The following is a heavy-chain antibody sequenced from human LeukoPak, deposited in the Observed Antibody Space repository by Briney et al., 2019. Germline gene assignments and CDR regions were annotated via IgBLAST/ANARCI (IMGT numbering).Heavy chain of an antibody. J-gene: IGHJ4*02. CDR3: ARDDCGDTCYPGGY. D-gene: IGHD2-21*01. CDR1: GYIFTKYG. Sequence: ASVKVCCKASGYIFTKYGVHWVRQAPGQRPEWMGWIKAGNGDTKYSQNFQDRLTITRDTSASTVYMELSSLTSEDTALYYCARDDCGDTCYPGGYWGQGTLVTASS. V-gene: IGHV1-3*01. CDR2: IKAGNGDT.